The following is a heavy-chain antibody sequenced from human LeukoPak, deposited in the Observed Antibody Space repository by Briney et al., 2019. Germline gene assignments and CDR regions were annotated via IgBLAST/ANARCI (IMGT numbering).Heavy chain of an antibody. D-gene: IGHD3-10*01. Sequence: RGSLRPSCAASGLIFSSLEMSCVRQAPGKGLQRVSYIDSSGNTRYYADSVKGRFTSSGDNAQNSLYLQMNSLRVEDTAVYYCARSFRRYGMDVWGQGTTVTVSS. CDR3: ARSFRRYGMDV. CDR1: GLIFSSLE. V-gene: IGHV3-48*03. CDR2: IDSSGNTR. J-gene: IGHJ6*02.